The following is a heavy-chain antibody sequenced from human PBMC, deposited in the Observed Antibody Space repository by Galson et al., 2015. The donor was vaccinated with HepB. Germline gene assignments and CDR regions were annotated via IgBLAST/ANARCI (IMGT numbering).Heavy chain of an antibody. CDR3: AKGVGANSGYDFLFDY. CDR1: GFTFSACG. V-gene: IGHV3-30*18. Sequence: SLRLSCAASGFTFSACGMHWVRQAPGKGLEWVSVIPYDGSNEYYSDSVKGRFTISRDNSQNTLYLQMNSLRAEDTAVYYCAKGVGANSGYDFLFDYWGQGTLVTVSS. CDR2: IPYDGSNE. J-gene: IGHJ4*02. D-gene: IGHD5-12*01.